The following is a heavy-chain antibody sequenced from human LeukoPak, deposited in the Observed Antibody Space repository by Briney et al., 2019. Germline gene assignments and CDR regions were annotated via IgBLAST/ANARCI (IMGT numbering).Heavy chain of an antibody. Sequence: GGSLRLSCAASGFTFSSYSMNWVRQAPGKGLEWVSAISGSGGSTYYADSVKGRFTISRDNSKNTLYLQMNSLRAEDTAVYYCAKDYDFWSGYPFDYWGQGTLVTVSS. D-gene: IGHD3-3*01. CDR1: GFTFSSYS. CDR2: ISGSGGST. J-gene: IGHJ4*02. V-gene: IGHV3-23*01. CDR3: AKDYDFWSGYPFDY.